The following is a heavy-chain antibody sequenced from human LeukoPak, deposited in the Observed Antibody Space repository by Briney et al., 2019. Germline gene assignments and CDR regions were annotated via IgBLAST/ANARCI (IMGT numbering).Heavy chain of an antibody. CDR3: ARQGNNWNYWYDY. D-gene: IGHD1-7*01. Sequence: PGGSLRLSCAASGFTFSSYGMNWVRQAPGKGLEWVSSISSTSSYIYYEDSLKGRFTISRDNAKNSLYLQMNSLRAEDTAVYYCARQGNNWNYWYDYWGQGTLVTVSS. CDR1: GFTFSSYG. J-gene: IGHJ4*02. CDR2: ISSTSSYI. V-gene: IGHV3-21*01.